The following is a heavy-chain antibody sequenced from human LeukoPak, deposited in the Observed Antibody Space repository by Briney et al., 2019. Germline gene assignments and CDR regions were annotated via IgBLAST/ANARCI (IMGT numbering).Heavy chain of an antibody. Sequence: SQTLSLTCAISGDSVSSKSAAWDWIRQSPSRGLEWLGRTYYRSRWFNGYAVSVKGRITISPDTSKNQFSLQLNSVTPEDTAVYYCTRQYSGGMDVWGQGTTVTVSS. J-gene: IGHJ6*02. CDR1: GDSVSSKSAA. CDR2: TYYRSRWFN. V-gene: IGHV6-1*01. D-gene: IGHD5-12*01. CDR3: TRQYSGGMDV.